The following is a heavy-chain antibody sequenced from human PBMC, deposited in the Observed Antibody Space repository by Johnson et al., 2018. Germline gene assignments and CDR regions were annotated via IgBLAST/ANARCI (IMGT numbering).Heavy chain of an antibody. V-gene: IGHV3-23*04. D-gene: IGHD1-26*01. CDR2: VSGRDGST. Sequence: VQLVESGGGLVQXGGSLRLFCAGSGFPFSTYTMTWVRQAPGKGLEWVSAVSGRDGSTNYADSVKGRFITSRDNSKNTQYLQMDSLRAEDTAIYYCAKVESSGTFYGFFHHWGQGTLVTVSS. J-gene: IGHJ1*01. CDR1: GFPFSTYT. CDR3: AKVESSGTFYGFFHH.